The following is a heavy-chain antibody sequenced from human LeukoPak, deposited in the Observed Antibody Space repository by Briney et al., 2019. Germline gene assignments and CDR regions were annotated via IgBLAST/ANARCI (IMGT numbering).Heavy chain of an antibody. Sequence: PSETLSLTCTVSGGSISSYYWSGIRQPPGKGLEWIGYIYYSGSTNYNPSLKSRVTISVDTSKNQFSLKLSSVTAADTAVYYCARVYYYDSSGNFDPWGQGTLVTVSS. D-gene: IGHD3-22*01. CDR2: IYYSGST. J-gene: IGHJ5*02. V-gene: IGHV4-59*01. CDR1: GGSISSYY. CDR3: ARVYYYDSSGNFDP.